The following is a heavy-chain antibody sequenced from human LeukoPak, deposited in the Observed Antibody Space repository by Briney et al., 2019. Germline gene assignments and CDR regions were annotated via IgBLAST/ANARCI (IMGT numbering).Heavy chain of an antibody. Sequence: SETLSLTCAVCGGSFSGYYWSWIRQPPGKGLEWIGEIIPRGSASYNPSLKSRITISIDTSKNQFSLKLNSVTAADTAAYYCARHLTGERAFDVWGQGTVVTVSS. CDR2: IIPRGSA. CDR1: GGSFSGYY. CDR3: ARHLTGERAFDV. D-gene: IGHD7-27*01. J-gene: IGHJ3*01. V-gene: IGHV4-34*12.